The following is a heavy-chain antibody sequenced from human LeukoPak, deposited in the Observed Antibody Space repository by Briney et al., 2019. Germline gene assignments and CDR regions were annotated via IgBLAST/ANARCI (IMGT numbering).Heavy chain of an antibody. CDR3: ARVRMGDDFNPFDY. Sequence: PGGSLRLFCAASGFTFSSFWIYWVRHAPGKGLVWVSRIKSDGSETLYADSVKGRFTISRDNAKNTLYLQMNSLRAEDTAVYYCARVRMGDDFNPFDYWGQGTLVTVSS. V-gene: IGHV3-74*01. D-gene: IGHD3-16*01. CDR1: GFTFSSFW. J-gene: IGHJ4*02. CDR2: IKSDGSET.